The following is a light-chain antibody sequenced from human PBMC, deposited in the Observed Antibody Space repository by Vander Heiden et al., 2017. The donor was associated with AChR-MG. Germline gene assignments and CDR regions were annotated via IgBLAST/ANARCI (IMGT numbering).Light chain of an antibody. CDR2: GPY. V-gene: IGKV3-15*01. J-gene: IGKJ1*01. Sequence: TQSPPTLSVSPGDGVTLSCSASQPIGYSFAWYQQKPGRPPRPLMSGPYTKFTGLPDRFSGSRGGTDFSIIISSRQSEDFVSYYCQQENLWPPYTFGQGTKVE. CDR1: QPIGYS. CDR3: QQENLWPPYT.